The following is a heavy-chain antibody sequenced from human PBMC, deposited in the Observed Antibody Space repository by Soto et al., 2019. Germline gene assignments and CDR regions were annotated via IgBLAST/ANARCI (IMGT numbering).Heavy chain of an antibody. V-gene: IGHV3-74*03. D-gene: IGHD6-13*01. CDR2: IKNDGTGT. CDR3: AFPGIAAAGKTGFDY. CDR1: GFMFSDYW. Sequence: PGGSLRLSCAASGFMFSDYWMHWVRQAPEKGLDWVSRIKNDGTGTMYADSVKGRLSISRDNAKNTLYLQMNSLRAEDTAIYYCAFPGIAAAGKTGFDYWGLGTLVTVSS. J-gene: IGHJ4*02.